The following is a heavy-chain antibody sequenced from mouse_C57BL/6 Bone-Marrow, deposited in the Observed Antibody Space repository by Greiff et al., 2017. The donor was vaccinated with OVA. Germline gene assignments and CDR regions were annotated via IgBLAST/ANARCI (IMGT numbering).Heavy chain of an antibody. J-gene: IGHJ3*01. Sequence: QVQLQQSGAELVKPGASVKMSCKASGYTFTTYPIEWMKQNHGKSLEWIGNFHPYNDDTKYNEKLKGKAKLTVEKYSSTVYLELIRLTSDDSAVYYCARPGDYDGDWFAYWGQGTLVTVSA. D-gene: IGHD2-4*01. CDR2: FHPYNDDT. CDR1: GYTFTTYP. V-gene: IGHV1-47*01. CDR3: ARPGDYDGDWFAY.